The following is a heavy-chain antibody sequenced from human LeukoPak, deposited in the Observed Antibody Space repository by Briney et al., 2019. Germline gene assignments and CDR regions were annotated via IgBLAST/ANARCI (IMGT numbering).Heavy chain of an antibody. D-gene: IGHD6-13*01. CDR2: ISTYSGNT. CDR1: GYTFTSLG. CDR3: ARGPDEVSGIAASYPFDY. V-gene: IGHV1-18*01. Sequence: ASVKVSCKASGYTFTSLGISWVRQAPGQGLECMGWISTYSGNTNYAQKLQGRVTMTTDTSTSTAYMELRSLRSDDTAVYYCARGPDEVSGIAASYPFDYWGQGTLVTVSS. J-gene: IGHJ4*02.